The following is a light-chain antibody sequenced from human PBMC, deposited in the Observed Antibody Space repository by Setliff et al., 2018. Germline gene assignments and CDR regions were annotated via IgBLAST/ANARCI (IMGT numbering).Light chain of an antibody. Sequence: QSALTQPRSVSGSPGQSVTISCTGTSSDVGGYNYVSWYQQHPGKAPKLMIYDVSKRPSGVPDRFSGSKSGNTASLTISGLQAEDEADYYCCSYAGSYTSLYVFGTGTKVTRP. CDR1: SSDVGGYNY. V-gene: IGLV2-11*01. CDR2: DVS. J-gene: IGLJ1*01. CDR3: CSYAGSYTSLYV.